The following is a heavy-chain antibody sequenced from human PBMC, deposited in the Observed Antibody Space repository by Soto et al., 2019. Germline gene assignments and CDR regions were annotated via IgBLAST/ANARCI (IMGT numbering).Heavy chain of an antibody. D-gene: IGHD1-7*01. CDR1: GYIFPTYD. V-gene: IGHV1-8*01. CDR3: ASELRHVDY. CDR2: IIPNSGKT. Sequence: ASVKVSCNASGYIFPTYDVNLVRHSAGQGLEWMGYIIPNSGKTVYAQKFQGRVTMTSDTSLSTAYMELSSMTSEDTAVYYCASELRHVDYWGQGTLVTVSS. J-gene: IGHJ4*01.